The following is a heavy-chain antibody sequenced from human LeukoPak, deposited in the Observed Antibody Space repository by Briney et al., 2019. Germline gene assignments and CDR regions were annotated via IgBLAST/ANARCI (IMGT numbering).Heavy chain of an antibody. J-gene: IGHJ4*01. CDR1: GGSVSSDNHY. CDR2: IYDSGST. Sequence: SETLSLTCTVSGGSVSSDNHYWSWIRQPPGKELEWIGYIYDSGSTSYNPSLKSRVTISVDTSKNQFSLKLTSVTAADTAVYYCARAVVLYYFDYWGHGTLVTVSS. CDR3: ARAVVLYYFDY. V-gene: IGHV4-61*01. D-gene: IGHD3-22*01.